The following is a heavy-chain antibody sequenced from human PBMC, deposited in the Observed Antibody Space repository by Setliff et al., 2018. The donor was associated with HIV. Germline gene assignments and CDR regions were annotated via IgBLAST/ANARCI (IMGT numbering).Heavy chain of an antibody. V-gene: IGHV1-24*01. CDR2: FDPEDVET. D-gene: IGHD3-10*02. J-gene: IGHJ5*02. CDR3: ARDMFEIWERSLAKGDEFDP. Sequence: ASVKVSCKVSGYTLSELSMHWVRQAPGKGLEWMGGFDPEDVETIYAEKFQGRVTMTEDTSTDTAYMELSSLTSDDTAIYYCARDMFEIWERSLAKGDEFDPWGQGSLVTVSS. CDR1: GYTLSELS.